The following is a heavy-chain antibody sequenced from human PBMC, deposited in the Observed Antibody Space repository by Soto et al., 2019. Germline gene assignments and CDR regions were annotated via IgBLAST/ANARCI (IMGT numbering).Heavy chain of an antibody. D-gene: IGHD3-22*01. V-gene: IGHV3-7*04. CDR3: ARGDYYNSSGPFSDAFDI. CDR2: IKPDGSEK. J-gene: IGHJ3*02. Sequence: PGGSLRLSCVTSGFSFSTFWLNWVRQAPGRGLEWVANIKPDGSEKWYVDSVKGRFTISRDNAKNSLYLQMNSLRAEDTAVYYCARGDYYNSSGPFSDAFDIWGQGTMVTVSS. CDR1: GFSFSTFW.